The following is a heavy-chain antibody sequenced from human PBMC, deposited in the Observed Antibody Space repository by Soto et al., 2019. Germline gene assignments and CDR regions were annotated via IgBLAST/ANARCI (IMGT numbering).Heavy chain of an antibody. CDR3: ARGRLADYYDFWSGYYSVPYYYGMDV. CDR1: GYTFTSHG. J-gene: IGHJ6*02. CDR2: ISAYNGNT. D-gene: IGHD3-3*01. Sequence: ASVKVSCKASGYTFTSHGISWVRRAPGQGLEWMGWISAYNGNTNYAQKLQGRVTMTTDTSTSTAYMELRSLRSDDTAVYYCARGRLADYYDFWSGYYSVPYYYGMDVWGQGTTVTVSS. V-gene: IGHV1-18*04.